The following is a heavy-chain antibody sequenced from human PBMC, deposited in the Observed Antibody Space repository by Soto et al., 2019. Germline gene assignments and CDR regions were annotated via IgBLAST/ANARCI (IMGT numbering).Heavy chain of an antibody. Sequence: SETLSLTCAVYGGSFSGYYWSWIRQPPGKGLEWIGEINHSGSTNYNPSLKSRVTISVDTSKNQFSLKLSSVTAADTAVYYCARYTGASYSGYDYDFGYWGQGTLVTVSS. CDR2: INHSGST. CDR3: ARYTGASYSGYDYDFGY. CDR1: GGSFSGYY. D-gene: IGHD5-12*01. V-gene: IGHV4-34*01. J-gene: IGHJ4*02.